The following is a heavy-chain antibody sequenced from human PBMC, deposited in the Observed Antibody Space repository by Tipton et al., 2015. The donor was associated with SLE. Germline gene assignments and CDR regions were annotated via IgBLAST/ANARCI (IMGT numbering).Heavy chain of an antibody. V-gene: IGHV4-61*02. CDR3: ASGHWELHPYGAFDV. CDR1: SDSVSSDDYY. CDR2: IYPSVST. Sequence: TLSLTCTVSSDSVSSDDYYWTWIRQPAGKGLEWIGRIYPSVSTHYNPSLKSRVTISADRSKNQFSLTLSSVTAADTAVYYCASGHWELHPYGAFDVWGHGTRVTVSS. J-gene: IGHJ3*01. D-gene: IGHD3-10*01.